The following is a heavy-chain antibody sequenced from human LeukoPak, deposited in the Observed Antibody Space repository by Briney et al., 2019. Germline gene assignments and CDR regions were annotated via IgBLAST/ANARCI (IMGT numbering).Heavy chain of an antibody. V-gene: IGHV4-34*01. J-gene: IGHJ3*02. Sequence: GTLRLSCAASGFTFSSYGMSWVRQAPGKGLEWIGEINRSGSTNYNPSLKSRVTISVDTSKNQFSLKLSSVTAADTAVYYCARHPYYYDSSGYYDAFDIWGQGTMVTVSS. CDR1: GFTFSSYG. CDR2: INRSGST. CDR3: ARHPYYYDSSGYYDAFDI. D-gene: IGHD3-22*01.